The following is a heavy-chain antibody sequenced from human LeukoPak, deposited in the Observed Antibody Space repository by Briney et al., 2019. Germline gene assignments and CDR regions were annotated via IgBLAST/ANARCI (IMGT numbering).Heavy chain of an antibody. Sequence: PSETLSLTCTVSGGSISSYYWSWIRQPPGKGLEWIAYISDIGSINYNPSLKSRVTISLDTSKNQLSLKLRSVTAADTAVYYCAGHHPRNTVDFWGLGTLVTVSS. V-gene: IGHV4-59*08. CDR1: GGSISSYY. D-gene: IGHD2-8*02. J-gene: IGHJ4*02. CDR3: AGHHPRNTVDF. CDR2: ISDIGSI.